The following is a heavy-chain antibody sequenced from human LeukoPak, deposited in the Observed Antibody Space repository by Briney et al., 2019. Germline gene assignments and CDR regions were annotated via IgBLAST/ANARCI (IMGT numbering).Heavy chain of an antibody. D-gene: IGHD3-10*01. J-gene: IGHJ4*02. Sequence: GGSLRLSCAASGFAVSSNFMSWVRQAPGKGLEWVSVIYSGGSTYYADSVKGRFTISRDNSKNTLYLQMNSLRVEDTAVYYCARDGYYYGSGAYPGDWGQGTLVTVSS. CDR1: GFAVSSNF. CDR3: ARDGYYYGSGAYPGD. V-gene: IGHV3-66*01. CDR2: IYSGGST.